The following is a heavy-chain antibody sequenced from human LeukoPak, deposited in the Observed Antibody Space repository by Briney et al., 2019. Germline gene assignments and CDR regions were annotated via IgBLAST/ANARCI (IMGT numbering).Heavy chain of an antibody. J-gene: IGHJ4*02. Sequence: PAGSLRLSCAASGFTFSSYNMNWLRQAPGKELEGVSSISSNSSYIYYAHSVKGRVTISRDNAKNSLYLQMNRLRAEDTDVYYCARTHMVRGVLIFDYWGPGTLVTVSS. D-gene: IGHD3-10*01. CDR1: GFTFSSYN. V-gene: IGHV3-21*01. CDR3: ARTHMVRGVLIFDY. CDR2: ISSNSSYI.